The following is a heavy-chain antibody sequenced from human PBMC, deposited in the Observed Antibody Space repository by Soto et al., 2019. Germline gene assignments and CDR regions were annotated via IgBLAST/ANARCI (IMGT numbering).Heavy chain of an antibody. CDR2: INAGNGNT. Sequence: ASVKVSXKASGYTFTSYAMHWVRQAPGQRLEWMGWINAGNGNTKYSQKFQGRVTITRDTSASTAYMELSSLRSEDTAVYYCATCSSSPSNYYYYYMDVWGKGTTVTVS. J-gene: IGHJ6*03. V-gene: IGHV1-3*01. D-gene: IGHD6-6*01. CDR3: ATCSSSPSNYYYYYMDV. CDR1: GYTFTSYA.